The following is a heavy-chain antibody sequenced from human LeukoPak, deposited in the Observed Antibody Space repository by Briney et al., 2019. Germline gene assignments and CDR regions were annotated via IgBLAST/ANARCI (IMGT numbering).Heavy chain of an antibody. CDR1: GFTFSSYA. J-gene: IGHJ4*02. Sequence: PGGSLRLSCAASGFTFSSYAMSWVRQAPGKGLEWVSAISGSGGSTYYADSVKGRFTISRDNSKNTLYLQMNSLRADDTAVYYCARVDCSGDSCYSAGYWGQGTLVTVSS. V-gene: IGHV3-23*01. CDR2: ISGSGGST. CDR3: ARVDCSGDSCYSAGY. D-gene: IGHD2-15*01.